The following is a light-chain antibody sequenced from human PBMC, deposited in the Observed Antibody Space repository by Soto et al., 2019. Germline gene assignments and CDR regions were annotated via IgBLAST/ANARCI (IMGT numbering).Light chain of an antibody. CDR3: QQYGSSPRT. CDR1: QGVSSN. J-gene: IGKJ1*01. Sequence: IVMTQTPNTLPVSQGERATLSCRASQGVSSNLAWYQQKPGQARRLLIYGASIRAAGIPDRFSGSGSGTDFTLTIRRLEPDDFAVYYCQQYGSSPRTFGQGTKVDIK. CDR2: GAS. V-gene: IGKV3-20*01.